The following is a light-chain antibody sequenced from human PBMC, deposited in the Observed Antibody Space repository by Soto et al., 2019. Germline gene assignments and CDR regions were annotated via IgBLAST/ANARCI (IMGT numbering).Light chain of an antibody. CDR1: QTISTY. CDR3: QQCSSSPLT. V-gene: IGKV1-39*01. CDR2: AAS. J-gene: IGKJ4*01. Sequence: DIQMTQSPSSLSASVGDRVTITCRASQTISTYLNWYQQRPGKAPKVLIYAASSLQSGVPSRFSGSGSGTEFTLTISGRQPEDFATYYCQQCSSSPLTFGGGTRVEI.